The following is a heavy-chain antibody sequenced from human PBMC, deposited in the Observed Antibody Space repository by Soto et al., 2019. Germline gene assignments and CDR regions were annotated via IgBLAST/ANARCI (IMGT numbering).Heavy chain of an antibody. D-gene: IGHD1-26*01. Sequence: ASVKVSCKASGYTFTSYDINWVRQATGQGLEWMGWMNPNSGNTGYAQKFQGRVTMTRNTSISTAYMELSSLRSEDTAVYYCARDPSAQGFIFRSYFSHMDVWGKGTTVTVSS. J-gene: IGHJ6*03. CDR3: ARDPSAQGFIFRSYFSHMDV. CDR1: GYTFTSYD. CDR2: MNPNSGNT. V-gene: IGHV1-8*01.